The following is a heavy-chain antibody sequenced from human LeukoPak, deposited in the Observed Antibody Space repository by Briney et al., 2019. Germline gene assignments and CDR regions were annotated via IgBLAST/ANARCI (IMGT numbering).Heavy chain of an antibody. Sequence: PGGSLRLSCAASGITFSSYAVTWVRQAPGKGLEWVSYISNSISYAKYADSVKGRFTISRDNAKNSLYLQMNSLRAEDTAVYYCTRLRLDYGDYVGGDYWGQGTLVTVSS. CDR3: TRLRLDYGDYVGGDY. D-gene: IGHD4-17*01. V-gene: IGHV3-21*05. J-gene: IGHJ4*02. CDR1: GITFSSYA. CDR2: ISNSISYA.